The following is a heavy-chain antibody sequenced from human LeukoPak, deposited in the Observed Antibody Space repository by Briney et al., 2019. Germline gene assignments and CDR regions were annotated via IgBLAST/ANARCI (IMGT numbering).Heavy chain of an antibody. Sequence: SETLSLTCTVSGGSISSYYWSWIRQPPGKGLEWIGYIYYSGSTNYNPSLKSRVTISVDTSKNQFSLKLSSVTAADTAVYYCARALTGYYDSSGYSTDAFDIWGQGTMVTVSS. V-gene: IGHV4-59*01. D-gene: IGHD3-22*01. J-gene: IGHJ3*02. CDR1: GGSISSYY. CDR3: ARALTGYYDSSGYSTDAFDI. CDR2: IYYSGST.